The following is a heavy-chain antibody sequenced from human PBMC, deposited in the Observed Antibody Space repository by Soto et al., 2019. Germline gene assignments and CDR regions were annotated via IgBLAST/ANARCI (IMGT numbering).Heavy chain of an antibody. CDR1: GYSFTSYW. CDR2: IYPGDSDT. V-gene: IGHV5-51*01. D-gene: IGHD4-17*01. Sequence: PGESLKISCKGSGYSFTSYWIGWVRQMPGKGLEWMGIIYPGDSDTRYSPSFQGQVTISADKSISTAYLQWSSLKASDTAMYYCARHRPFYYGGNRNVVVFDPWGQGNLVTVSS. J-gene: IGHJ5*02. CDR3: ARHRPFYYGGNRNVVVFDP.